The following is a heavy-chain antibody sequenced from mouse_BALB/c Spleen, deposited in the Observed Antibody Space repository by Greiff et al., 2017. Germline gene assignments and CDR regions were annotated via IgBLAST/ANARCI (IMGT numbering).Heavy chain of an antibody. CDR1: GYTFTSYY. J-gene: IGHJ4*01. D-gene: IGHD2-13*01. CDR2: IYPGNVNT. V-gene: IGHV1S56*01. Sequence: VQLVESGPELVKPGASVRISCKASGYTFTSYYIHWVKQRPGQGLEWIGWIYPGNVNTKYNEKFKGKATLTADKSSSTAYMQLSSLTSEDSAVYFCARKGEAMDYWGQGTSVTVSS. CDR3: ARKGEAMDY.